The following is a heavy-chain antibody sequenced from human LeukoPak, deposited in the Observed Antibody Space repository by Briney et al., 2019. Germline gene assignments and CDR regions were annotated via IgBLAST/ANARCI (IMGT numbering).Heavy chain of an antibody. V-gene: IGHV1-18*01. J-gene: IGHJ4*02. Sequence: ASVKVSCKASGYTFTSYGISWVRQAPGQGLEWMGWISAYNGNTNYAQKFQGRVTMTRDTSISTAYMELSRLRSDDTAVYYCARDIGGSLFDYWGQGTLVTVSS. CDR3: ARDIGGSLFDY. D-gene: IGHD1-26*01. CDR2: ISAYNGNT. CDR1: GYTFTSYG.